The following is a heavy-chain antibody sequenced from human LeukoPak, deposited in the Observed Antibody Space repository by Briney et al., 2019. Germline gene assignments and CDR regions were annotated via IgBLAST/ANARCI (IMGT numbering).Heavy chain of an antibody. CDR1: GGSFSGYY. D-gene: IGHD3-9*01. CDR2: INHSGST. J-gene: IGHJ3*02. Sequence: PSETLSLTCAVYGGSFSGYYWSWIRQPPGKGLEWIGEINHSGSTNYNPSLKSRVTISIDTSKNQFSLKLSSVTAADTAVYYCASSLLTADAFDIWGQGTMVTASS. CDR3: ASSLLTADAFDI. V-gene: IGHV4-34*01.